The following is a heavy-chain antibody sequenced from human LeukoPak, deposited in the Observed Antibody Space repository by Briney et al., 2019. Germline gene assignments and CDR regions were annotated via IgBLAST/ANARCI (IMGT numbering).Heavy chain of an antibody. CDR2: ISHDGSRK. J-gene: IGHJ4*02. V-gene: IGHV3-30*18. Sequence: PGRSLRLSCAASGFTFNSYGMPWVRQAPGKGLEWVAVISHDGSRKYYADSVKGRFTISRDNSKNTLYLQMNSLRAEDTAVYYCAKDTTYYYDSSGYYYAVRLDYWGQGTLVTVSS. D-gene: IGHD3-22*01. CDR1: GFTFNSYG. CDR3: AKDTTYYYDSSGYYYAVRLDY.